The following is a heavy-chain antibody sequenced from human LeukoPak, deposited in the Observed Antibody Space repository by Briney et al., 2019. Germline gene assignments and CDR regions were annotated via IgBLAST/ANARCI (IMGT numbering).Heavy chain of an antibody. Sequence: SETLSLTCTVSGGSISSYYWSWIRQPPGKGLEWIGYIYYSGSTNYNPSLKSRVTISVDTSKNQFSLKLSSVTAADTAVYYCARLRRHGYFDLWGRGTLVTVSS. CDR2: IYYSGST. CDR1: GGSISSYY. V-gene: IGHV4-59*01. CDR3: ARLRRHGYFDL. J-gene: IGHJ2*01.